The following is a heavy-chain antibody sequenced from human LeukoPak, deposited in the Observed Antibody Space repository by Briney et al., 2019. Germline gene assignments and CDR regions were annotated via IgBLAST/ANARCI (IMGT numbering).Heavy chain of an antibody. CDR3: ARDASACY. V-gene: IGHV3-7*01. D-gene: IGHD3-3*01. J-gene: IGHJ4*02. Sequence: GGSLRLSCVAPGLTLSNYWMSWVRQAPGKGLEWVATIKPDGSEKYYVDSVKGRFTISRDNAKRSLYLQMDSLRAEDTAVYYCARDASACYWGQGTLVTVSS. CDR2: IKPDGSEK. CDR1: GLTLSNYW.